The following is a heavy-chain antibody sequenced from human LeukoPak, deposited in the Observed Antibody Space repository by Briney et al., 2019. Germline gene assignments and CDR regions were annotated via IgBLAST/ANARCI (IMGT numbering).Heavy chain of an antibody. V-gene: IGHV3-23*01. CDR2: ISGSGGST. CDR1: GFTFSSYA. D-gene: IGHD5-18*01. Sequence: GGSLRLSXAASGFTFSSYAMSWVRQAPGKGLERGSAISGSGGSTYYADSVKGRFTISRDNSKNTLYLQMNSLRAEDTAVYYCAKALPAMVVYYFDYWGQGTLVTVSS. CDR3: AKALPAMVVYYFDY. J-gene: IGHJ4*02.